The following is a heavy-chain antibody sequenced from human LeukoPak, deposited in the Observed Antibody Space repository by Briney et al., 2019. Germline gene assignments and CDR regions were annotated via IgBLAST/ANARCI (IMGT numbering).Heavy chain of an antibody. CDR3: ARQDQIKSDAFDI. CDR2: IYYSGST. D-gene: IGHD3-16*01. Sequence: SETLSLTCTVSGGSTSSSSYYWGWIRQPPGKGLEWIGSIYYSGSTYYNPSLKSRVTISVDTSKNQFSLNLNSVTAADTAVYYCARQDQIKSDAFDIWGQGTMVTVPS. J-gene: IGHJ3*02. V-gene: IGHV4-39*01. CDR1: GGSTSSSSYY.